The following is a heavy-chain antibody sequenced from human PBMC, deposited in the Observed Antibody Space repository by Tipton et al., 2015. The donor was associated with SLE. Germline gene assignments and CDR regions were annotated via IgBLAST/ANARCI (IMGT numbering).Heavy chain of an antibody. CDR1: GFTFSNYA. CDR3: ARDREVAGWLGTFDI. D-gene: IGHD6-19*01. CDR2: ISGSGGST. V-gene: IGHV3-23*01. J-gene: IGHJ3*02. Sequence: SLRLSCAASGFTFSNYAMSWVRQAPGKGLEWVSAISGSGGSTYDADSVKGRFTISRDNSKNTLYLQMNSLRAEDTALYYCARDREVAGWLGTFDIWGQGTMVTVSS.